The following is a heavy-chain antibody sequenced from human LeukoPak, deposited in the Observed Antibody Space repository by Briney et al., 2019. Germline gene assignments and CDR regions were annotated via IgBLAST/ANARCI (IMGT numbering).Heavy chain of an antibody. CDR3: TRSDGYGLVGI. CDR1: GVSISSGSNY. Sequence: NPSETLSLTCNVSGVSISSGSNYWGWIRQPPGKTLEWIGNIYSSGSTYYNSSLKSRVIILIDTSKNHFSLTLSSVTAADTAVYYCTRSDGYGLVGIWGQGTMVTVSS. CDR2: IYSSGST. V-gene: IGHV4-39*07. D-gene: IGHD3-10*01. J-gene: IGHJ3*01.